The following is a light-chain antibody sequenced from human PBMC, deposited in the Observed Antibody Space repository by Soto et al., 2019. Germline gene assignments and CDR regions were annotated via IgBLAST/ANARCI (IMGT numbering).Light chain of an antibody. CDR2: EVN. Sequence: QSVLTQPPSASGSPGQSVTISCTGASSDVDVYRYVSWYRQYPGKAPELIIYEVNKRPSGVPDRFSGSKSGNTASLTVSGLQAEDEADFYCSSYAGSNNVLFGGGTKLTVL. CDR1: SSDVDVYRY. V-gene: IGLV2-8*01. J-gene: IGLJ2*01. CDR3: SSYAGSNNVL.